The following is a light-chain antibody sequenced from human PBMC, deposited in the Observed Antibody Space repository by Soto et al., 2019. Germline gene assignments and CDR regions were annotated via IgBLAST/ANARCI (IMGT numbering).Light chain of an antibody. CDR2: GAS. Sequence: EIVLTQSPGTVSLSPGERATLSCRASQSVSSIYIAWYQQKPGQAPRLLIYGASSRATGIPDRFSGSGSGTDFTLTISRLEPEDFAVYYCQQYGSSPPKFTFGPGTKVHIK. J-gene: IGKJ3*01. V-gene: IGKV3-20*01. CDR3: QQYGSSPPKFT. CDR1: QSVSSIY.